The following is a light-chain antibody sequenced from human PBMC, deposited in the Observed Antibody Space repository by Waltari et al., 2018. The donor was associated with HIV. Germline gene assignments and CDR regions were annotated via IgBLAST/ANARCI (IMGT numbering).Light chain of an antibody. CDR2: ESD. CDR3: AAWDNYLNAWV. CDR1: SSNLGSHF. V-gene: IGLV1-47*01. J-gene: IGLJ3*02. Sequence: QSVLTQPPSTSATPGQRVTILRSGASSNLGSHFVSWYQHPPGAPPKLLSYESDRRPSGVPDRFSGSESGTSASLAISGLRSEDEADYYCAAWDNYLNAWVFGGGTRVTVL.